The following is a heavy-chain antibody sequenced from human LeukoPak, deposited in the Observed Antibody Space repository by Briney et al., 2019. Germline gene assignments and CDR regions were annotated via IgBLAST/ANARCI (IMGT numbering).Heavy chain of an antibody. Sequence: ESLKISCKGSGFSFSNYWIGWVRQMPGEGLEWMGIIYAGDSDTRYSPSFQGQVTISADKSISTAYLQWSSLKASDTAMYYCARHYGGGYCSGGSCYSSFDYWGQGSLVNVSS. CDR3: ARHYGGGYCSGGSCYSSFDY. D-gene: IGHD2-15*01. V-gene: IGHV5-51*01. CDR1: GFSFSNYW. CDR2: IYAGDSDT. J-gene: IGHJ4*02.